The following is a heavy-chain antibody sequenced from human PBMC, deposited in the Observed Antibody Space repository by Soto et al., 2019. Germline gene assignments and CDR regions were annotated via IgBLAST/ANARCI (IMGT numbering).Heavy chain of an antibody. D-gene: IGHD4-17*01. Sequence: QVQLVESGGGVVQPGRSLRLSCAASGFTFSKYGMHWVRQAPGKGLEWVAVIWYDGSDKYYADSVKGRFTISRDDSKNTLYLQMNSLRAEDTAVYYCARDVGTSGDYIFDYWGQGTLVTVSS. J-gene: IGHJ4*02. CDR1: GFTFSKYG. V-gene: IGHV3-33*01. CDR2: IWYDGSDK. CDR3: ARDVGTSGDYIFDY.